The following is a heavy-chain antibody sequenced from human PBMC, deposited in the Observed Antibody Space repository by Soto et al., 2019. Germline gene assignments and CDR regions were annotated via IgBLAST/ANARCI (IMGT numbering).Heavy chain of an antibody. CDR1: GFTFSSYS. J-gene: IGHJ6*02. Sequence: EVQLVESGGGLVQPGGSLRLSCAASGFTFSSYSMNWVRQAPGKGLEWVSYISSSSSSIYYADSVKGRFTISRDNAKNSLYLQMNSLRDEDTAVYYCARVGEQWLVVSNYYYYGMDVWGQGTSVTVCS. V-gene: IGHV3-48*02. D-gene: IGHD6-19*01. CDR3: ARVGEQWLVVSNYYYYGMDV. CDR2: ISSSSSSI.